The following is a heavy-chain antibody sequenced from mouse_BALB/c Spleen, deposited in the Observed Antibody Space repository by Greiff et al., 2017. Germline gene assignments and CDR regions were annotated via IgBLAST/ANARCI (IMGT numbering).Heavy chain of an antibody. V-gene: IGHV5-17*02. CDR1: GFTFSSFG. D-gene: IGHD2-4*01. J-gene: IGHJ2*01. CDR2: ISSGSSTI. Sequence: EVQVVESGGGLVQPGGSRKLSCAASGFTFSSFGMHWVRQAPEKGLEWVAYISSGSSTIYYADTVKGRFTISRDNPKNTLFLQMTSLRSEDTAMYYCARASTMITTGVFDYWGQGTTLTVSS. CDR3: ARASTMITTGVFDY.